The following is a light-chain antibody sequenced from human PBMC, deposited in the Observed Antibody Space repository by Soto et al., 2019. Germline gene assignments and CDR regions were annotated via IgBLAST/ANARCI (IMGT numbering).Light chain of an antibody. Sequence: EIVLTQSPGTLSLSPGERDTLSCRASQSVSNNYLAWYQQKPGQAPLLPIYGASNRATGIPDRFSGSGSGTDFTLTISRLEPEDFEVYYCQQYGSSGTFGQGTKVEIK. V-gene: IGKV3-20*01. J-gene: IGKJ1*01. CDR3: QQYGSSGT. CDR2: GAS. CDR1: QSVSNNY.